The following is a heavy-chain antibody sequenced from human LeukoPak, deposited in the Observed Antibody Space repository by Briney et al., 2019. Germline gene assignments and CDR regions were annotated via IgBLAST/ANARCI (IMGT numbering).Heavy chain of an antibody. CDR2: IGTAGDT. CDR3: ARGYYYYGMDV. J-gene: IGHJ6*02. CDR1: AFTFSSYD. Sequence: GGSLRLSCAASAFTFSSYDMHWVRQATGKGLEWVSAIGTAGDTYYPGSVKGRFTISRENAKNSLYLQMNSLRAGDTAVYYCARGYYYYGMDVWGQGTTVTVSS. V-gene: IGHV3-13*01.